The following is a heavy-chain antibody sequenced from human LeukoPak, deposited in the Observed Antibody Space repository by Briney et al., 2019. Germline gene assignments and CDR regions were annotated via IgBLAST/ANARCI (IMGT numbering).Heavy chain of an antibody. CDR1: GGSISSSSYY. CDR3: ARQSKGKQLVLDY. CDR2: IYYSGST. V-gene: IGHV4-39*01. D-gene: IGHD6-13*01. J-gene: IGHJ4*02. Sequence: SETLSLTCTVSGGSISSSSYYWGWIRQPPGKGLEWIGSIYYSGSTYYNPSLKSRVTISVDTSKNQFSQKLSSVTAADTAVYYCARQSKGKQLVLDYWGQGTLVTVSS.